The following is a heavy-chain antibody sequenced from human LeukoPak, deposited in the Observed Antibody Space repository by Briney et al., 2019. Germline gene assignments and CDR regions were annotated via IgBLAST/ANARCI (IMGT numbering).Heavy chain of an antibody. D-gene: IGHD3-10*01. J-gene: IGHJ4*02. CDR1: GGSFSSYY. CDR2: INHSGST. Sequence: PSETLSLTCAVYGGSFSSYYWGWIRQPPGKGLEWIGEINHSGSTNYNPSLKSRVTISVDTSKNQFSLKLSSVTAADTAVYYCARGYGLAYWGQGTLVTVSS. V-gene: IGHV4-34*01. CDR3: ARGYGLAY.